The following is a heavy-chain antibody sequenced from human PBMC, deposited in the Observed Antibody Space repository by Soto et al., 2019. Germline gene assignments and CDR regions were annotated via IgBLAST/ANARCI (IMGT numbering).Heavy chain of an antibody. D-gene: IGHD3-3*01. J-gene: IGHJ4*02. CDR2: IIPIFGTA. Sequence: SVKVSCQAAGGTFSSYAISWVRQAPGQGLEWMGGIIPIFGTANYAQKFQGRVTITADESTSTAYMELSSLRSEDTAVYYCARNRGSRFLEWLSSDYWGQGTLVTVSS. CDR1: GGTFSSYA. V-gene: IGHV1-69*13. CDR3: ARNRGSRFLEWLSSDY.